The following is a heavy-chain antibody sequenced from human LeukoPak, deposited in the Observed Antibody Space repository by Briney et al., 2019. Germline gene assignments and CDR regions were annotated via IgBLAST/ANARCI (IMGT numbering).Heavy chain of an antibody. Sequence: ASVKVSCKASGYTFTGYYMHWVRQAPGQGLEWMGWINPNSGGTNYAQKFQGWVTMTRDTSISTAYVELSRLRSDDTAVYYCARAGALYNSLNWFDPWGQGTLVTVSS. CDR1: GYTFTGYY. V-gene: IGHV1-2*04. CDR3: ARAGALYNSLNWFDP. D-gene: IGHD1-20*01. CDR2: INPNSGGT. J-gene: IGHJ5*02.